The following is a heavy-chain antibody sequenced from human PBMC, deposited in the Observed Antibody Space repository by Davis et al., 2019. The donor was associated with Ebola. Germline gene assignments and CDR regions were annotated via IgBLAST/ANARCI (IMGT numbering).Heavy chain of an antibody. J-gene: IGHJ4*02. V-gene: IGHV1-8*02. CDR3: ARAVRYPVVVTRSSRKYYFDY. CDR2: MNPNSGNT. Sequence: ASVKVSCKASGYTFTSYGISWVRQAPGQGLEWMGWMNPNSGNTGYAQNFQGRVTMTRNTSISTAYMELSSLRSEDTAVYYCARAVRYPVVVTRSSRKYYFDYWGQGTRVTVSS. CDR1: GYTFTSYG. D-gene: IGHD2-2*01.